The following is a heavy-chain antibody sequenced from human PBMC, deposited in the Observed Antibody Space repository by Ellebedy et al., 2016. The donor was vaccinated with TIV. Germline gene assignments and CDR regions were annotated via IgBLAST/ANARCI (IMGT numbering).Heavy chain of an antibody. J-gene: IGHJ4*02. V-gene: IGHV3-7*03. CDR3: AKDPVTYLPGIGDY. CDR1: GFTFSSYW. CDR2: IHPDGSEK. Sequence: PGGSLRLSCAASGFTFSSYWMSWVRQAPGKGLKWVANIHPDGSEKYYVGSVKGRFTISRDNAKNSLYLEMNSLRAEDTAVYYCAKDPVTYLPGIGDYWGQGTLVTVSS. D-gene: IGHD6-13*01.